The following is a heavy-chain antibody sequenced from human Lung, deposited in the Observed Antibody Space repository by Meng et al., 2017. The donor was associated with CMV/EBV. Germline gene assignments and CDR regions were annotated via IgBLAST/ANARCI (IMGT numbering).Heavy chain of an antibody. CDR3: VRANLGSADY. J-gene: IGHJ4*02. CDR2: ITPSSGGT. V-gene: IGHV1-2*06. Sequence: QLGPAGVEVKKPGASVKVSCKASGYTFTGYYMHGLRQAPGQGLEWVGRITPSSGGTTYAQKFQGRVTMTRDTSISTAYMELSSLRSDDAAIYYCVRANLGSADYWGQGTLVTVSS. D-gene: IGHD7-27*01. CDR1: GYTFTGYY.